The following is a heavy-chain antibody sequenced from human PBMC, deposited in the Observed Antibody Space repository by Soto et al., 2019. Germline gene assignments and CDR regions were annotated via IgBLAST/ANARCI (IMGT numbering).Heavy chain of an antibody. CDR2: ISAYNGNT. J-gene: IGHJ6*02. CDR3: ARVQAAGEPAFYYYYGMDV. CDR1: GYTFTSYG. Sequence: ASVKVSCKASGYTFTSYGISWVRQAPGQGLEWMGWISAYNGNTNYAQKLQGRVTMTTDTSTSTAYMELRSLRSDDTAVYYCARVQAAGEPAFYYYYGMDVWGQGTTVTVSS. D-gene: IGHD6-13*01. V-gene: IGHV1-18*01.